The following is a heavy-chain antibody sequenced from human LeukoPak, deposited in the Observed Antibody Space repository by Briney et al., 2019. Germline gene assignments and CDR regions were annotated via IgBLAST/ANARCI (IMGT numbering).Heavy chain of an antibody. Sequence: PGDSLPLSCAPSGFTFSNYWMHWVRQVPGKGLVWVSRINSDGSTTNSADSVKGRFSISRDNAKNALHLQMHSLRAEDTAVYYCVRGIVTEDHWGQGTLVTVSS. CDR2: INSDGSTT. D-gene: IGHD2/OR15-2a*01. CDR3: VRGIVTEDH. V-gene: IGHV3-74*01. J-gene: IGHJ4*02. CDR1: GFTFSNYW.